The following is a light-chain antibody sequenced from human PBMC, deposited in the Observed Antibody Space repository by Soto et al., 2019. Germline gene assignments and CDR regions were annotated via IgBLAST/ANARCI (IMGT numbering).Light chain of an antibody. V-gene: IGKV3-20*01. Sequence: EIVLTQSPGTLSLSPGERATLSCRASQSVTSSYLAWYQQKPGQAPRLLISAASSRATGIPDRFSGSGSGTDLTLTISRLEPEDFAGYYCHQYGSSPPYTFAGGTKVELK. CDR1: QSVTSSY. J-gene: IGKJ4*01. CDR3: HQYGSSPPYT. CDR2: AAS.